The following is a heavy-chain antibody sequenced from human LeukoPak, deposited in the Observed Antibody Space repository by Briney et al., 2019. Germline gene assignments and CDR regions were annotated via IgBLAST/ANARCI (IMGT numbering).Heavy chain of an antibody. V-gene: IGHV1-69*05. CDR2: IIPIFGTA. CDR1: GGTFSSYA. CDR3: ASGYYDSKVLLYFDY. Sequence: SVKVSCKASGGTFSSYAISWVRQAPGQGLEWMGGIIPIFGTANYAQKFQGRVTITTDESTSTAYMELSSLRSEDTAVYYCASGYYDSKVLLYFDYWGQGTLVTVSS. J-gene: IGHJ4*02. D-gene: IGHD3-3*01.